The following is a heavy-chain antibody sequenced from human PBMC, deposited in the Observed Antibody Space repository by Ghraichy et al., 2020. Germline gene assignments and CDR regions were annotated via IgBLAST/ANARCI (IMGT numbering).Heavy chain of an antibody. CDR1: GGTFSSYA. D-gene: IGHD6-6*01. CDR3: ASRGVAARPGGYYYYGMDV. Sequence: SVKVSCKASGGTFSSYAISWVRQAPGQGLEWMGGIIPIFGTANYAQKFQGRVTITADESTSTAYMELSSLRSEDTAVYYCASRGVAARPGGYYYYGMDVWGQGTTVTVSS. V-gene: IGHV1-69*13. J-gene: IGHJ6*02. CDR2: IIPIFGTA.